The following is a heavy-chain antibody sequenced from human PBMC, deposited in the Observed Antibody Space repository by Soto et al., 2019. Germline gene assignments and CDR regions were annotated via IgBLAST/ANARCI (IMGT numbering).Heavy chain of an antibody. J-gene: IGHJ6*02. Sequence: PGGSLGLACAACGFTVYTAWVDWVRQAPGEGLEWVGRIKTSADGGATDYAAPVQGRFTISRDDSKNALYLHMNSLKTEDTAVYYCTTGSVEGVWGQGTTVTVSS. V-gene: IGHV3-15*07. CDR2: IKTSADGGAT. CDR1: GFTVYTAW. CDR3: TTGSVEGV. D-gene: IGHD2-15*01.